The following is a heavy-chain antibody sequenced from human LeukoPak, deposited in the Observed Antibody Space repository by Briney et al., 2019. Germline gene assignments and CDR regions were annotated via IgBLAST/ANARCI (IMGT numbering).Heavy chain of an antibody. V-gene: IGHV3-21*04. J-gene: IGHJ4*02. CDR2: ISSSSRYI. CDR1: GFTFSSYS. Sequence: GGSLRLSCVASGFTFSSYSLIWVRQAPGKGLEWVSSISSSSRYIYYADSVKGRFTISRDNAKNSLYLQMNSLRVDDTAVYYCAKMWRVGGVTTLDYWGQGTLVTVDS. CDR3: AKMWRVGGVTTLDY. D-gene: IGHD3-16*01.